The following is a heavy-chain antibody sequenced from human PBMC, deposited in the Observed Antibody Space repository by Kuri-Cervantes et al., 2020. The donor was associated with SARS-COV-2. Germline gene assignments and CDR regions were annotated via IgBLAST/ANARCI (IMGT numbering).Heavy chain of an antibody. Sequence: GESLKISCKGSGYSFTTYWIGWVRQMPGKGLEWMGIIYPGDTDTSYSQSFKGQVTISADKSISTAFLQWSSLKASDTAIYYCARRAYGEQVDYSYMDVWGKGTTVTVSS. CDR3: ARRAYGEQVDYSYMDV. J-gene: IGHJ6*03. D-gene: IGHD4-17*01. CDR1: GYSFTTYW. V-gene: IGHV5-51*01. CDR2: IYPGDTDT.